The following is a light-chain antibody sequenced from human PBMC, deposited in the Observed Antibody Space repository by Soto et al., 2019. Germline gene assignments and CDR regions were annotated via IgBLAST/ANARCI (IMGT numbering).Light chain of an antibody. V-gene: IGLV1-40*01. CDR3: QAYDNSLTYV. J-gene: IGLJ1*01. Sequence: QSVLTQPPSVSGAPGQRVTISCTGSSSNIGAGYDVHWYRHVPGTAPKLLIYANNNRPSGGPDRFSGSTSGTSASLAITGLQAEDEADYYCQAYDNSLTYVFGTGTKVTVL. CDR1: SSNIGAGYD. CDR2: ANN.